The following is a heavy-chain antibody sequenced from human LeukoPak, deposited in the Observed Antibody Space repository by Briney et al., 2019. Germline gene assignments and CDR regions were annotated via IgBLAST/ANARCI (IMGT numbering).Heavy chain of an antibody. CDR1: GFTFSSYA. D-gene: IGHD3-16*01. CDR2: ISYDGSNK. Sequence: GGSLRLSCAASGFTFSSYAMHWVRQAPGKGLEWVAVISYDGSNKYYADSVKGRFTISRDNSKNTLYLQMNSLRAEDTAVYYCARGRAWALDYWGQGTLVTVSS. J-gene: IGHJ4*02. V-gene: IGHV3-30-3*01. CDR3: ARGRAWALDY.